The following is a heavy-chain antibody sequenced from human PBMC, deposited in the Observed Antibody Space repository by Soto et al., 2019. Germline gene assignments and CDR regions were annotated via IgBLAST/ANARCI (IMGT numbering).Heavy chain of an antibody. CDR2: IKGDGSEK. D-gene: IGHD3-10*01. V-gene: IGHV3-7*01. CDR1: GFTFSSYW. J-gene: IGHJ4*02. CDR3: ARFLGSASYYDY. Sequence: PGGSLRLSCAASGFTFSSYWMSWVRQAPGKGLEWVANIKGDGSEKYSVASVKGRYTISRDNANNTVYLQMNTLSAEDTAVYYCARFLGSASYYDYWGQGTLVTVSS.